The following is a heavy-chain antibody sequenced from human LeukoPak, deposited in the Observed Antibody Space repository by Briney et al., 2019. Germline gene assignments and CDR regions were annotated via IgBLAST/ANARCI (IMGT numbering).Heavy chain of an antibody. V-gene: IGHV1-46*01. CDR1: GYTFTGYY. CDR3: ARVGSLTWQNSGCSGCFDY. CDR2: INPSGGST. J-gene: IGHJ4*02. Sequence: ASVKVSCKASGYTFTGYYMYWVRQAPGQGLEWMGIINPSGGSTSYAQKFQGRVTMTRDTSTTTVYMELSSLRSEDTAVYYCARVGSLTWQNSGCSGCFDYWGQGTLVTVSS. D-gene: IGHD3-22*01.